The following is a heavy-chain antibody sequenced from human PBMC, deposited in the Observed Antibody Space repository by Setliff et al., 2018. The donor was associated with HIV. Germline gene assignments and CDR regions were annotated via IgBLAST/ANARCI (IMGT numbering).Heavy chain of an antibody. Sequence: PSETLSLTCAVFGGSFTDIGGSFTDYYWIWIRQPPGKGLEWIGEINHSGSTHYNPSLKSRFTISVDTSKNQFSLNLSSVTAADTAVYYCALDPGYRRDYWGQGTLVTVSS. D-gene: IGHD5-12*01. CDR1: GGSFTDIGGSFTDYY. J-gene: IGHJ4*02. CDR3: ALDPGYRRDY. V-gene: IGHV4-34*01. CDR2: INHSGST.